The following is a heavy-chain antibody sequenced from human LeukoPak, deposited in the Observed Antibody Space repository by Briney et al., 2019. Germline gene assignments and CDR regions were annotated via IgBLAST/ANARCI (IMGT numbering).Heavy chain of an antibody. CDR2: ISSSSSTI. CDR3: ARSDYGDYYYYYYGMDV. Sequence: GSLRLSCAASGFTFSSYSMNWVRQAPGKGLEWVSYISSSSSTIYYADSVKGRFTISKDNAKNSLYLQMNSLRAEDTAVYYCARSDYGDYYYYYYGMDVWGQGTTVTVSS. J-gene: IGHJ6*02. V-gene: IGHV3-48*01. D-gene: IGHD4-17*01. CDR1: GFTFSSYS.